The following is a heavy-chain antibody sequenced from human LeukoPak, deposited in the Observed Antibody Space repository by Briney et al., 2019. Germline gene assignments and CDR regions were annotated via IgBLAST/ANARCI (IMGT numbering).Heavy chain of an antibody. CDR1: GYTFTRYD. V-gene: IGHV1-18*01. CDR2: ISAYNDNT. Sequence: ASVKVSCRPSGYTFTRYDISWVRQAPGQGLEWMGWISAYNDNTNYAQKLQGRVTMTTDTSTSTAYMELRSLRSDDTAVYYCARDFGGGSYHFDYWGQGTLVTVSS. CDR3: ARDFGGGSYHFDY. D-gene: IGHD1-26*01. J-gene: IGHJ4*02.